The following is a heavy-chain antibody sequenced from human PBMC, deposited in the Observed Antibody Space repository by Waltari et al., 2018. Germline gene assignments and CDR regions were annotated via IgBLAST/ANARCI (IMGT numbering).Heavy chain of an antibody. CDR2: IWYDGSNK. CDR1: GFTFSSYG. Sequence: QVQLVESGGGVVQPGRSLRLSCAASGFTFSSYGMHWVRQAPGKGLEWVAVIWYDGSNKYYADSVKGRFTISRDNSKNTLYLQMNSLRAEDTAVYYCARGNDGNGFDPWGQGTLVTVSS. D-gene: IGHD1-1*01. J-gene: IGHJ5*02. CDR3: ARGNDGNGFDP. V-gene: IGHV3-33*01.